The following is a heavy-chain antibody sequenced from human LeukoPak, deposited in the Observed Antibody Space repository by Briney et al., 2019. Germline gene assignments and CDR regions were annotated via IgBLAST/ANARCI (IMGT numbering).Heavy chain of an antibody. CDR3: ARRDYGDYPGDAFDI. Sequence: PSETLSLTCAVYGGSFSGYYWSWIRQPPGKGLEWIGEINHSGSTNYNPSLKSRVTISVDTSKNQFSLKLSSVTAADMAVYYCARRDYGDYPGDAFDIWGQGTMVTVSS. V-gene: IGHV4-34*01. CDR2: INHSGST. D-gene: IGHD4-17*01. J-gene: IGHJ3*02. CDR1: GGSFSGYY.